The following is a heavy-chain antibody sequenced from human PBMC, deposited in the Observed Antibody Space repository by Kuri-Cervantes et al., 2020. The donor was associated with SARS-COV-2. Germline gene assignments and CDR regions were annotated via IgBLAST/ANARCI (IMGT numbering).Heavy chain of an antibody. Sequence: ASVKVSCKASGYTFTGYYMHWVRQAPGQGLEWMGRINPNSGGTDYAHKFQGRVTLTRDTSISTAYMELSRLRSDDTAVYYCARADIVVVVAAGGAFDIWGQGTMVTVSS. CDR1: GYTFTGYY. V-gene: IGHV1-2*06. D-gene: IGHD2-15*01. CDR2: INPNSGGT. J-gene: IGHJ3*02. CDR3: ARADIVVVVAAGGAFDI.